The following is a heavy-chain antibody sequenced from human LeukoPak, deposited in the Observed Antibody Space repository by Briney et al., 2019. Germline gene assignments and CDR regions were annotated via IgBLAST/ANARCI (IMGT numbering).Heavy chain of an antibody. CDR1: GGSISSSSYY. V-gene: IGHV4-39*01. J-gene: IGHJ4*02. CDR3: ARQDTTSYYDSSGYYPFDY. Sequence: PSETLSLTCTVSGGSISSSSYYWGWIRQPPGKGLEWIGSIYYSGSTYYNPSLKSRVTISIDTSKNQFSLKLSSVTAAATAVYYCARQDTTSYYDSSGYYPFDYWGQGTLVTVSS. D-gene: IGHD3-22*01. CDR2: IYYSGST.